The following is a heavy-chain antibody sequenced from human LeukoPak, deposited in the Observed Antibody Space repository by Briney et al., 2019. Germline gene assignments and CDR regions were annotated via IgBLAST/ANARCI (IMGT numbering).Heavy chain of an antibody. CDR1: GFSFSNYA. D-gene: IGHD2-8*01. V-gene: IGHV3-30*04. Sequence: GGSLRLSCAASGFSFSNYAMHWVRQAPGKGLEWVAVISYHGTNKYYADSVKGRFTISRDNSKNTLYLQMNSLRAEDTAVYYCARGDCTNGVCYKEPDYWGQGTLVTVSS. J-gene: IGHJ4*02. CDR3: ARGDCTNGVCYKEPDY. CDR2: ISYHGTNK.